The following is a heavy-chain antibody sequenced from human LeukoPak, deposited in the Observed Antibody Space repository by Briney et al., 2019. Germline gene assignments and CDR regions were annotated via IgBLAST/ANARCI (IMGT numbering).Heavy chain of an antibody. CDR1: GYTFTSYD. CDR3: ARPSWGNSYDLELYFDY. D-gene: IGHD3-3*01. J-gene: IGHJ4*02. CDR2: MNPNSGNT. V-gene: IGHV1-8*03. Sequence: ASVKVSCKASGYTFTSYDINWVRQATGQGLEWMGWMNPNSGNTGYAQKFQGRVTITRNTSISTAYMEVSSLRSEDTAMYYCARPSWGNSYDLELYFDYWGQGTLVTVSS.